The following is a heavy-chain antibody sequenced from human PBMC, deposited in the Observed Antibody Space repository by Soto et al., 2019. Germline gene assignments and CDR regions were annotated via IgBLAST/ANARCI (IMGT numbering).Heavy chain of an antibody. CDR1: GYSISSGYY. CDR2: IYHSGST. J-gene: IGHJ4*02. Sequence: PSETLSLTCAVSGYSISSGYYWGWIRQPPGKGLEWIGSIYHSGSTYYNPSLKSRVTISVDTSKNQFSLKMSSVTAADTAVYYCARWGHEAGTTDYWGQGTMVTVS. D-gene: IGHD1-7*01. CDR3: ARWGHEAGTTDY. V-gene: IGHV4-38-2*01.